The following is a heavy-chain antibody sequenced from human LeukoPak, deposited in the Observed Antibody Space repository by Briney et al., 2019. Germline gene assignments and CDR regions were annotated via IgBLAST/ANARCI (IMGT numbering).Heavy chain of an antibody. CDR1: GFTFSSYA. CDR2: ISGSGGST. Sequence: GGSLRLSCAASGFTFSSYAMSWVRQAPGKGLEWVSAISGSGGSTYYADFVKGRFTISRDDSKNTLYLQMNSLRTEDTAVYYCTTDLIRQLANHNDYWGQGTLVTVSS. CDR3: TTDLIRQLANHNDY. V-gene: IGHV3-23*01. D-gene: IGHD6-6*01. J-gene: IGHJ4*02.